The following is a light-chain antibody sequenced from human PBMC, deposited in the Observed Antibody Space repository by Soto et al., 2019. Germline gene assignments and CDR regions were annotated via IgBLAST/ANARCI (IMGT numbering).Light chain of an antibody. CDR1: QSISSW. V-gene: IGKV1-5*01. CDR2: DAS. CDR3: QQYNAYPWT. J-gene: IGKJ1*01. Sequence: DIQMTQSPSTLSASVGDRVTITCRASQSISSWLAWYQQKPGKAPKLLMYDASSLDSGVPSRFSGSGSGIEFTLTISSLQPDDFATYYCQQYNAYPWTFGQGTKVEIK.